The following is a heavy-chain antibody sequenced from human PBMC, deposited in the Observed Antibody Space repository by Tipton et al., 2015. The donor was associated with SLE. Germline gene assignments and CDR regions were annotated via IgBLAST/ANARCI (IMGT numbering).Heavy chain of an antibody. J-gene: IGHJ3*02. CDR2: INHSGST. CDR3: ARAPYYYDSSGYAFDI. CDR1: GGSFSGYY. V-gene: IGHV4-34*01. D-gene: IGHD3-22*01. Sequence: LRLSCAVYGGSFSGYYWSWIRQPPGKGLEWIGEINHSGSTNYNPSLKSRVTISVDTSKNQFSLKLSSVTAADTAVYYCARAPYYYDSSGYAFDIWGQGTMVTVSS.